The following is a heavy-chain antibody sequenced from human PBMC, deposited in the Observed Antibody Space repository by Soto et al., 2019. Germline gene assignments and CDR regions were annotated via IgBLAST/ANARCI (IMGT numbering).Heavy chain of an antibody. Sequence: SETLSLTCTVSGGSISSGGYYWSWIRQHPGKGLEWIGYIYYSGSTYYNPSLKSRVTISVDTSKNQFSLKLSSVTAADTALYYCARGSNYYDSSGHIDYWGQGTLVTVSS. J-gene: IGHJ4*02. CDR1: GGSISSGGYY. CDR3: ARGSNYYDSSGHIDY. CDR2: IYYSGST. V-gene: IGHV4-31*03. D-gene: IGHD3-22*01.